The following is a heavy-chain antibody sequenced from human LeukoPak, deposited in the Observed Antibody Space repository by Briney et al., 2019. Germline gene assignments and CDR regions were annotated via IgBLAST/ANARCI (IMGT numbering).Heavy chain of an antibody. CDR2: ISSDGSIT. V-gene: IGHV3-74*01. CDR1: RFTFSTYG. Sequence: GGSLRLSCAASRFTFSTYGMHWVRQAPGKGLVWVSRISSDGSITGYADSVKGRFTISRDNAKNTLYLQMNSLRAEDTAVYYCARHLNYYLDYWGQGTLVTVSS. CDR3: ARHLNYYLDY. D-gene: IGHD3-10*01. J-gene: IGHJ4*02.